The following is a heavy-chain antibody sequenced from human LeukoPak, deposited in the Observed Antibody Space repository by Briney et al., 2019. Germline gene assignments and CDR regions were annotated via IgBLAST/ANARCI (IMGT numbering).Heavy chain of an antibody. CDR2: IYYSGST. CDR3: ARDGGEGGATFDY. J-gene: IGHJ4*02. CDR1: GGSFSGYY. V-gene: IGHV4-59*01. D-gene: IGHD1-26*01. Sequence: SETLSLTCAVYGGSFSGYYWSWIRQPPGKGLEWIGYIYYSGSTNYNPSLKSRVTISVDTSKNQFSLKLSSVTAADTAVYYCARDGGEGGATFDYWGQGTLVTVSS.